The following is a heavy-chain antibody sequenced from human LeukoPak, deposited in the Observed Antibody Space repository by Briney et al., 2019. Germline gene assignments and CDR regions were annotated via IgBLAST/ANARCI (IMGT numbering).Heavy chain of an antibody. J-gene: IGHJ6*03. Sequence: SETLSLTCTVSGGSISSSSYYWGWIRQPPGKGLEWIGSIYYSGSTYYNPSLKSRVTISVDTSKNQFSLKLSSVTAADTAVYYCASTMAGALHYYYYYMDVWGKGTTVTVSS. CDR3: ASTMAGALHYYYYYMDV. D-gene: IGHD6-19*01. CDR2: IYYSGST. V-gene: IGHV4-39*01. CDR1: GGSISSSSYY.